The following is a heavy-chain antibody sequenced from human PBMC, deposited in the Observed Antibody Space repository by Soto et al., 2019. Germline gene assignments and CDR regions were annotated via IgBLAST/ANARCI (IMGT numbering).Heavy chain of an antibody. CDR2: IYYSGST. D-gene: IGHD3-22*01. Sequence: LSLTCTVSGGSISSSSYYWGWIRQPPGKGLEWIGSIYYSGSTYYNPSLKSRVTISVDTSKNQFSLKLSSVTAADTAVYYCARHYGGYYYPYYYGMDVWGQGTTVTVSS. CDR1: GGSISSSSYY. V-gene: IGHV4-39*01. CDR3: ARHYGGYYYPYYYGMDV. J-gene: IGHJ6*02.